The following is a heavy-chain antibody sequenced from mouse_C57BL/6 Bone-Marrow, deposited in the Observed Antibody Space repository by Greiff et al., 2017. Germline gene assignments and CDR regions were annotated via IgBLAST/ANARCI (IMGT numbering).Heavy chain of an antibody. Sequence: LQESGAELVRPGPSVKVSCKASGYAFTNYLIEWVKQRPGQGLEWIGVINPGSGGTNYNEKFKGKATLTADQSSSTAYMQLSSLTSEDSAVYCCAREREVYGSSQDWYFDVWGTGTTVTVSS. D-gene: IGHD1-1*01. CDR3: AREREVYGSSQDWYFDV. J-gene: IGHJ1*03. V-gene: IGHV1-54*01. CDR2: INPGSGGT. CDR1: GYAFTNYL.